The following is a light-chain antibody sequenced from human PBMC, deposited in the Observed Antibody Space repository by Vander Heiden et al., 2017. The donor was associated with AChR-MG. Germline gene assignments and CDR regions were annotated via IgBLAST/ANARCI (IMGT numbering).Light chain of an antibody. CDR1: RSLLYSNGKTY. CDR3: RQANYPPRT. J-gene: IGKJ1*01. Sequence: DTVMTQTPLSLSVTPGQPASISCKSGRSLLYSNGKTYLHWYLQRPGQSPQLLIYEVSSRFSGVPDRFSGSGSGTDFTLKISRVEAEDAGVYYCRQANYPPRTFGQGTKVEI. CDR2: EVS. V-gene: IGKV2-29*03.